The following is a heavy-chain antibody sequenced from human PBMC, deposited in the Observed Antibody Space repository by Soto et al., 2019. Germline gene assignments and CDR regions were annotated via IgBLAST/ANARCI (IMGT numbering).Heavy chain of an antibody. CDR2: IKQDGREK. Sequence: PGGSLRLSCAASGFTLSSYGMSWVRQAPGKGLEWVANIKQDGREKYYVDSVKGRFTISRDNAQNSLYLQMNSLRAEDTAVYYCARAPYSSGWYAIGDYYGMDVWGQGTTVTVSS. D-gene: IGHD6-19*01. CDR1: GFTLSSYG. CDR3: ARAPYSSGWYAIGDYYGMDV. V-gene: IGHV3-7*05. J-gene: IGHJ6*02.